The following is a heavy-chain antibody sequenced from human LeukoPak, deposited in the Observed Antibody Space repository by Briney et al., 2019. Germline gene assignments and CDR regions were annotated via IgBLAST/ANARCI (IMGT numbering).Heavy chain of an antibody. V-gene: IGHV4-61*01. D-gene: IGHD6-13*01. CDR2: ISYSGST. CDR1: GGSVNSGTYY. CDR3: ARQLQQLPYFDY. Sequence: SETLSLTCTVSGGSVNSGTYYWSWIRQPPGKGLEWIGYISYSGSTNYNPSLKSRVTISVDTSKNQFSLKLSSVTAADTAVYFCARQLQQLPYFDYWAQGTLVTVSS. J-gene: IGHJ4*02.